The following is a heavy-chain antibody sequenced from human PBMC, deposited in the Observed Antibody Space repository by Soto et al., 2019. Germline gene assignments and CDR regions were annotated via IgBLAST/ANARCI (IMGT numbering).Heavy chain of an antibody. CDR2: IYPGDSDT. CDR3: ASSYYYDSSGYLDAFDI. V-gene: IGHV5-51*01. Sequence: EVSCKASGYTFTSYGSIWVRQMTGKGLEWMGIIYPGDSDTRYSPSFQGQVTISADKSISTAYLQWSSLKASDTAMYYCASSYYYDSSGYLDAFDIWGQGTMVTVSS. J-gene: IGHJ3*02. D-gene: IGHD3-22*01. CDR1: GYTFTSYG.